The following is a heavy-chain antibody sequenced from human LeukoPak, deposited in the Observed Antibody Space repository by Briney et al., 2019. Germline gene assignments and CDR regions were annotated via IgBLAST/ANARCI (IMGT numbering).Heavy chain of an antibody. CDR1: GYTFTGYY. V-gene: IGHV1-2*02. D-gene: IGHD3-3*01. Sequence: ASVKVSRKASGYTFTGYYMHWVRQAPGQGLEWMGWIKPNSGGTNYAQKFQGRVTMTRDTSIITAYMGRSRLRSDDTAVYYCARGYYDFWSGYSTIYYWGQGTLVTVSS. CDR3: ARGYYDFWSGYSTIYY. CDR2: IKPNSGGT. J-gene: IGHJ4*02.